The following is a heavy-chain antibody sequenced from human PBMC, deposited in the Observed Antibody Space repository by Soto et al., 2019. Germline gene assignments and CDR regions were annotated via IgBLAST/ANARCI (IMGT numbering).Heavy chain of an antibody. D-gene: IGHD3-3*01. CDR1: GYTFTSND. CDR3: ARDFTTRDGFDP. CDR2: MNPNSGNT. V-gene: IGHV1-8*01. Sequence: VASVKVSCKASGYTFTSNDINWVRQATGQGLEWMGWMNPNSGNTGYAQKFQGRVTMTRNTSISTAYMELSSLRSEDTAVYYCARDFTTRDGFDPWGQGTLVTVSS. J-gene: IGHJ5*02.